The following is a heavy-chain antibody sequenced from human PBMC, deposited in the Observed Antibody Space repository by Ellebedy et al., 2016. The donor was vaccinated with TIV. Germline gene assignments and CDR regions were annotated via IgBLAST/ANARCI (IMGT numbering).Heavy chain of an antibody. CDR2: INPNSGGT. CDR1: GYTFTSYA. D-gene: IGHD3-10*01. Sequence: ASVKVSCKASGYTFTSYAMHWVRQAPGQRLEWMGWINPNSGGTNYAQKFQGRVTMTRDTSISTAYMELSRLRSDDTAVYYCARDDYGSGSYYRNWFDPWGQGTLVTVSS. V-gene: IGHV1-2*02. CDR3: ARDDYGSGSYYRNWFDP. J-gene: IGHJ5*02.